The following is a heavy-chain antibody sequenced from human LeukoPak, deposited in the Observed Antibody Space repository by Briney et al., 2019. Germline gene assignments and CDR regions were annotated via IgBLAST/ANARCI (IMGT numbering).Heavy chain of an antibody. J-gene: IGHJ4*02. V-gene: IGHV4-30-4*08. CDR3: ARYCSSTSCYTVGEFYDY. CDR2: IYYSGST. D-gene: IGHD2-2*02. Sequence: PSETLSLTCTVSGGSISSGDYYWSWIRQPPGKGLEWIGYIYYSGSTYYNPSLKSRVTISVDTSKNQFSLKLSSVTAADTAVYYCARYCSSTSCYTVGEFYDYWGQGTLVTVSS. CDR1: GGSISSGDYY.